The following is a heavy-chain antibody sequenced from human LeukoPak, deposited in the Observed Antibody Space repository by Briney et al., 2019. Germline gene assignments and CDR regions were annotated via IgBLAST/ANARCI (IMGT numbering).Heavy chain of an antibody. D-gene: IGHD3-10*01. CDR1: GGSISSYY. CDR2: IYYSGST. V-gene: IGHV4-59*08. Sequence: SETLSLTCTVSGGSISSYYWSWIRQPPGKGLEWIGYIYYSGSTNYNPSLKSRVTISVDTSKNQFSLKLSSVTAADTAVYYCARHIGSGSYIFDYWGQGTLVTVSS. CDR3: ARHIGSGSYIFDY. J-gene: IGHJ4*02.